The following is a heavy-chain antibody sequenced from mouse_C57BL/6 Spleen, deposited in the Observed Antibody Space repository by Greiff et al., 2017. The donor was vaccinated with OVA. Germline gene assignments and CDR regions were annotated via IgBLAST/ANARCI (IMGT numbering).Heavy chain of an antibody. J-gene: IGHJ2*01. CDR2: INPSSGDT. CDR1: GYTFTSYW. V-gene: IGHV1-7*01. D-gene: IGHD4-1*01. Sequence: QVQLQQSGAELVKPGASVKLSCKASGYTFTSYWMHWVKQRPGQGLEWIGYINPSSGDTKYNQNFKDKATLTTDKSSITAYMLLSSLTSEDSAVYYCARNWDEDYFDYWGQGTTLTVSS. CDR3: ARNWDEDYFDY.